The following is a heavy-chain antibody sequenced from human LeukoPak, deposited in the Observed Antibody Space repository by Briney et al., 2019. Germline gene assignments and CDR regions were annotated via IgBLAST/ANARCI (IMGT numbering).Heavy chain of an antibody. J-gene: IGHJ6*02. Sequence: ASVKVSCKASGYTFTSYYMHWVRQAPGQGLEWMGIINPSGGSTSYAQKFQGRVTMTRDTSTSTVYMELSSLRSEDTAVYYCVRGWVITHYYYYGMDVWGQGTTVTVSS. CDR1: GYTFTSYY. D-gene: IGHD3-22*01. CDR3: VRGWVITHYYYYGMDV. CDR2: INPSGGST. V-gene: IGHV1-46*01.